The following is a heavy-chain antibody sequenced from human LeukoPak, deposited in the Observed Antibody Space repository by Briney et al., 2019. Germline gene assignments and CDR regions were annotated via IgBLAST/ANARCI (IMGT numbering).Heavy chain of an antibody. CDR2: IRSKANGYAT. D-gene: IGHD2-15*01. Sequence: GGSLKLSCAASGFTFSGSAMHWVRQASGKGLEWVGRIRSKANGYATAYAASVKGRFTISRDDSKNTAYLQMNSLKTEDTAVYYCTRPVCSGGSCYSFDYWGQGTLVTVSS. V-gene: IGHV3-73*01. J-gene: IGHJ4*02. CDR1: GFTFSGSA. CDR3: TRPVCSGGSCYSFDY.